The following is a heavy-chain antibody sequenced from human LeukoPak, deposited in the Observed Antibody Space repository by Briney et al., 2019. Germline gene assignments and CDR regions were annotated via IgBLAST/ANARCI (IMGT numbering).Heavy chain of an antibody. CDR1: GFTFSSYA. J-gene: IGHJ4*02. CDR2: ISGSGGST. D-gene: IGHD3-10*01. CDR3: AKDRGVPWFRELLSGYFDY. Sequence: GGSLRLSCAASGFTFSSYAMSWVRQAPGKGLEWVSAISGSGGSTYYADSVKGRFTISRDNSKNTLYLQMNSLRAEDTAVYYCAKDRGVPWFRELLSGYFDYWGQGTLVTVSS. V-gene: IGHV3-23*01.